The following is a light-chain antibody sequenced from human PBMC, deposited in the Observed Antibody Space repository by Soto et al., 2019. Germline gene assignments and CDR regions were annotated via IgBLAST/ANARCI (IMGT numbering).Light chain of an antibody. CDR3: QQLNPFSRT. Sequence: EIVLTQSPATLSLSPGERATLSCRASQSVSSYLAWYQQKPGQAPRLLIYDASNRATGIPARFSGSGSGTDFTLTISSLEPEDFAVYYCQQLNPFSRTFGPGTKLEI. V-gene: IGKV3-11*01. CDR2: DAS. CDR1: QSVSSY. J-gene: IGKJ2*01.